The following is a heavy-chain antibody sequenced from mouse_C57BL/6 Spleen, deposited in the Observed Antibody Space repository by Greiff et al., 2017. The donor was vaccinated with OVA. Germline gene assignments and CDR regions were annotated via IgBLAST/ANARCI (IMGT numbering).Heavy chain of an antibody. CDR2: IDPSDSYT. D-gene: IGHD2-3*01. J-gene: IGHJ4*01. CDR1: GYTFTSYW. Sequence: VKLQQPGAELVRPGTSVKLSCKASGYTFTSYWMHWVKQRPGQGLEWIGVIDPSDSYTNYNQKFKGKATLTVDTSSSTAYMQLSSLTSEDSAVYYCTRGWGAMDYWGQGTSVTVSS. CDR3: TRGWGAMDY. V-gene: IGHV1-59*01.